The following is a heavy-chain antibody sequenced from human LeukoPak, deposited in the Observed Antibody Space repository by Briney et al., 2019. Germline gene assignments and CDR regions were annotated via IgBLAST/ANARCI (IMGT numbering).Heavy chain of an antibody. V-gene: IGHV3-53*01. D-gene: IGHD1-26*01. CDR2: INNGGSST. CDR1: GFTFSNAW. J-gene: IGHJ6*02. Sequence: GGSLRLSCAASGFTFSNAWMTWVRQAPGKGLEWVSTINNGGSSTWYADSVKGRFTMSRDNSKTTVSLQMESLRAEDTAVYYCARRGAEQGNGLDVWGQGTTVAVSS. CDR3: ARRGAEQGNGLDV.